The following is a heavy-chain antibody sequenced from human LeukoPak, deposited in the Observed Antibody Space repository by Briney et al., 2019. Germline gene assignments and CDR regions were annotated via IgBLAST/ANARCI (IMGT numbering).Heavy chain of an antibody. J-gene: IGHJ4*02. Sequence: GASVKVSCKASGGTFSSYAISWVRQAPGQGLEWMGRIIPILGIANYAQKFQGRVTITADKSTSTAYMELSSLRSEDTAVYYCARGPGVDTAMVTERGDYWGQGTLVTVSS. V-gene: IGHV1-69*04. CDR3: ARGPGVDTAMVTERGDY. CDR1: GGTFSSYA. CDR2: IIPILGIA. D-gene: IGHD5-18*01.